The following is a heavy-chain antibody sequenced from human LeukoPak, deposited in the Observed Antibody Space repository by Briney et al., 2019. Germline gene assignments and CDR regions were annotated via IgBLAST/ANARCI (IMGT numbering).Heavy chain of an antibody. CDR1: GYSISSGYY. D-gene: IGHD7-27*01. CDR3: AKTAKTGDGSD. J-gene: IGHJ4*02. V-gene: IGHV4-38-2*02. CDR2: IYESGLT. Sequence: SETLSLTCTVSGYSISSGYYWGWIRQPPGKELQWIGIIYESGLTYYNPSLKSRVTISVDTSKNQFSLKLSSVAADDTAVYYCAKTAKTGDGSDWGQGTLVTVSS.